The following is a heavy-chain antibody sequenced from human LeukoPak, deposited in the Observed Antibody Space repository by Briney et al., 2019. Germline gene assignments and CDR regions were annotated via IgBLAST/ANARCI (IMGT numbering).Heavy chain of an antibody. V-gene: IGHV3-30*04. CDR1: GFTFSSYA. J-gene: IGHJ5*02. D-gene: IGHD1-26*01. CDR3: ARECGRSSECP. CDR2: ISYDGNNK. Sequence: GTSLRLSCAASGFTFSSYAIHWVRQAPGKGLEWVAVISYDGNNKYYADSVKGRFTISRDNSKNTLYLQMNSLRAEDTAVYYCARECGRSSECPWGQGTLVTVSS.